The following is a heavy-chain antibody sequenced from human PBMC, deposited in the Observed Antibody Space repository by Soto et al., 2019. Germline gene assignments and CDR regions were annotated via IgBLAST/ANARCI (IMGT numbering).Heavy chain of an antibody. J-gene: IGHJ5*02. CDR2: IYYSGST. Sequence: SETLSLTCTVSGGSISSSSYYWGWIRQPPGKGLEWIGSIYYSGSTYYNPSLKSRVTISVDTSKNQFSLKLSSVTAADTAVYYCARGGWFDPWGQGTLVTVSS. V-gene: IGHV4-39*01. CDR1: GGSISSSSYY. CDR3: ARGGWFDP.